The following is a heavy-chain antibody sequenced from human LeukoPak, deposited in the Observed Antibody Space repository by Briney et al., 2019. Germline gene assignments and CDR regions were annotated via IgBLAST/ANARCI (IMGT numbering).Heavy chain of an antibody. CDR2: ISVRSNYI. CDR3: ARDGVAAGGFDY. CDR1: GYTFSSYS. V-gene: IGHV3-21*01. D-gene: IGHD6-13*01. J-gene: IGHJ4*02. Sequence: GGSLRLSCVASGYTFSSYSINWVRHAPGKGLEWVSSISVRSNYIYYADSVKGRFTISRDNAKNSLYLQMNSLRAEDTAVYYCARDGVAAGGFDYWGQGTLVTVSS.